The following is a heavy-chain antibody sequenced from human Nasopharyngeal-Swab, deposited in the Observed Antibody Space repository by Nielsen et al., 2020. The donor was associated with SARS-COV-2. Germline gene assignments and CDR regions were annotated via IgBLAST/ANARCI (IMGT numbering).Heavy chain of an antibody. CDR3: ARGRHIVATILRYYYYMDV. J-gene: IGHJ6*03. D-gene: IGHD5-12*01. CDR2: INHSGST. Sequence: SETLSLTCAVYGGSFSGYYWSWIRQPPGKGLEWIGEINHSGSTNYNPSLKSRVTTSVDTSKNQFSLKLSSVTAADTAVYYCARGRHIVATILRYYYYMDVWGKGTTVTVSS. CDR1: GGSFSGYY. V-gene: IGHV4-34*01.